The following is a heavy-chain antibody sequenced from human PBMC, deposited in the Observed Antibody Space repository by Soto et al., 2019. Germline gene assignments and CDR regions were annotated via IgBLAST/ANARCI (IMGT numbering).Heavy chain of an antibody. CDR3: AKTPYDFWSSGQYLFDH. D-gene: IGHD3-3*01. Sequence: GSLRLSCTVSGFTFGSHAMSWVRQAPGKGLECVSGISGSGGTTFYADSVKGRFTISRDNSKKTLYLQMNSLRAEDTAVYYCAKTPYDFWSSGQYLFDHWGQGTLVTVSS. CDR1: GFTFGSHA. V-gene: IGHV3-23*01. J-gene: IGHJ4*02. CDR2: ISGSGGTT.